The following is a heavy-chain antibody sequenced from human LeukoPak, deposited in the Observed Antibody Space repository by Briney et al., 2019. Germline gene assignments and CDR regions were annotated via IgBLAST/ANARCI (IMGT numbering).Heavy chain of an antibody. CDR3: AREGSGSTYFLDY. CDR1: GFTFSSHD. J-gene: IGHJ4*02. Sequence: GGSLRLSCAVSGFTFSSHDMNWVRQAPGKGLEWVSYISGRSDTIYFAESVKGRFTISRDNAKNSVYLQMNSLRAEDTGVYYCAREGSGSTYFLDYWGPGTLVTVSS. V-gene: IGHV3-48*03. CDR2: ISGRSDTI. D-gene: IGHD3-9*01.